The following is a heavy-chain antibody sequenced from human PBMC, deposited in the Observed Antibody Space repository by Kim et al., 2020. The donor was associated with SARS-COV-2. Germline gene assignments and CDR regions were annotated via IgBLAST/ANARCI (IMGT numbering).Heavy chain of an antibody. CDR1: GFTFSSYG. J-gene: IGHJ4*02. CDR2: ISYDGSNK. D-gene: IGHD3-22*01. CDR3: AKDRGSYYDSSGYDY. V-gene: IGHV3-30*18. Sequence: GGSLRLSCEASGFTFSSYGMHWVRQAPGKGLEWVAVISYDGSNKYYADSVKGRFTISRDNSKNTLYLQMNSLRAEDTAVYYCAKDRGSYYDSSGYDYWGQGTLVTVSS.